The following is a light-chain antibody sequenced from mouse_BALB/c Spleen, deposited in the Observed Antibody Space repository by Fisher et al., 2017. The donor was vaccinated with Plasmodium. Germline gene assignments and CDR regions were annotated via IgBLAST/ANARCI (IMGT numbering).Light chain of an antibody. CDR3: QQSNSWPLT. V-gene: IGKV5-43*01. J-gene: IGKJ5*01. CDR1: QSINNN. Sequence: DIVLTQSPVTLSVTPGDSVSLSCRASQSINNNLHWYQQKSHESPRLLINYTSQSISGIPSRFSGSGSGTDFTLSINSVETEDSGMYFCQQSNSWPLTFGTGTKLELK. CDR2: YTS.